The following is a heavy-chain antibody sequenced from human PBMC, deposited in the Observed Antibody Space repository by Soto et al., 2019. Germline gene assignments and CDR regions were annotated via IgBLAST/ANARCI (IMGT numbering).Heavy chain of an antibody. Sequence: EVQLVESGGNVLQPVGSLRLSCAASGFISSSYWMHWVRQAPGKGRVWVSRINRDGSRTDYADSVKGRFAVSRDNAKNTVLLQMNSLIADDTAVYYCARGVNGYYYVDYWGQGTLVTVSA. V-gene: IGHV3-74*01. CDR1: GFISSSYW. CDR3: ARGVNGYYYVDY. J-gene: IGHJ4*02. CDR2: INRDGSRT. D-gene: IGHD2-8*01.